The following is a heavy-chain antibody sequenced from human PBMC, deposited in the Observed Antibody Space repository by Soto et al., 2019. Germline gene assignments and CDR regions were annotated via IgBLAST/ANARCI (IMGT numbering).Heavy chain of an antibody. V-gene: IGHV4-31*11. D-gene: IGHD3-10*01. J-gene: IGHJ3*02. CDR3: ARDKSANPGSYRDAFDI. Sequence: SQTLSLTCDVSVGSISSGGYSWSLNHQQPVKGLEWIWYIYYSGSTYYNPSLKSRVTISVDTSKNQFSLKLSSVTAADTAVYYCARDKSANPGSYRDAFDIWGQGTMVTVSS. CDR1: VGSISSGGYS. CDR2: IYYSGST.